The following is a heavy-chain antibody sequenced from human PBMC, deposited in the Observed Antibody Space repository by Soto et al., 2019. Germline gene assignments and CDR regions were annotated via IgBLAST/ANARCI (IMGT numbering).Heavy chain of an antibody. CDR2: IYYTGST. CDR3: ARRGQIYSGDIMD. D-gene: IGHD2-15*01. CDR1: GDSIGGYY. V-gene: IGHV4-59*01. J-gene: IGHJ4*02. Sequence: SETLSLTCTVSGDSIGGYYWSWIRQPPGKGLEFIGYIYYTGSTDYNPSLKSRVSISVDTSKNQFSLKLSFVTAADTAVYYCARRGQIYSGDIMDWGQGTLVTVS.